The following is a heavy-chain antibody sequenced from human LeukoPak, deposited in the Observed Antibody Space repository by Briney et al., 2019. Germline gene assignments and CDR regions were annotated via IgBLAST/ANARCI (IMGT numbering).Heavy chain of an antibody. CDR3: ARARIAVAGTAQY. D-gene: IGHD6-19*01. V-gene: IGHV1-2*02. Sequence: ASVKVSCKASGYTFTGYYMHWVRQAPGQGLEWMGWINPNSGGTNYAQKFQGRVTMTRDTSISTAYMELSRLRSDDTAVYYCARARIAVAGTAQYWGQGTLVTVSS. CDR2: INPNSGGT. CDR1: GYTFTGYY. J-gene: IGHJ4*02.